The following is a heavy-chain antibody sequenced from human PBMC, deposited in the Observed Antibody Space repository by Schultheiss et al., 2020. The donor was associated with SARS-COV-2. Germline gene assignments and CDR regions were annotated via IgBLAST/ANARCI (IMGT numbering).Heavy chain of an antibody. Sequence: SVKVSCKASGDIFRNYALTWVRLAPGQGLEWMGGIIPIFGTANYAQKFQGRVIMTTDTSTSTAYMDLRSLRSDDTAVYYCARDIPYSSGWYGFDYWGQGTLVTVSS. CDR3: ARDIPYSSGWYGFDY. CDR2: IIPIFGTA. D-gene: IGHD6-19*01. V-gene: IGHV1-69*05. J-gene: IGHJ4*02. CDR1: GDIFRNYA.